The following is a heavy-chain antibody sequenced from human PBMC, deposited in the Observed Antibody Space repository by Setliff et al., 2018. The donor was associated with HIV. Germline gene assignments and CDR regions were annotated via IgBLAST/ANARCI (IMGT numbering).Heavy chain of an antibody. CDR2: ISWNSGSI. CDR3: AKDGNRRSPTGVFYYGMDV. D-gene: IGHD1-1*01. V-gene: IGHV3-9*01. J-gene: IGHJ6*02. Sequence: GGSLRLSCAASGFTFSNSGMHWVRQAPGKGLEWVSGISWNSGSIGYPDSVKGRFTISRDNAKNSLYLQMNSLRAEDTALYYCAKDGNRRSPTGVFYYGMDVWGQGTTVTVSS. CDR1: GFTFSNSG.